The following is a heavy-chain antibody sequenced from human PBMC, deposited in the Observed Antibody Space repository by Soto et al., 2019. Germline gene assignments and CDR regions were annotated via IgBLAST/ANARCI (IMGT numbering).Heavy chain of an antibody. J-gene: IGHJ6*02. CDR2: INAGNGNT. CDR3: ARVGFWSGYYYYGMDV. V-gene: IGHV1-3*01. Sequence: ASVKVSCKASGYTFTSYAMHWVRQAPGQRLEWMGWINAGNGNTKYSQKFQGRVTITRDTSASTAYMELSSLRSEDTAVYYCARVGFWSGYYYYGMDVWGQGTTVTVSS. CDR1: GYTFTSYA. D-gene: IGHD3-3*01.